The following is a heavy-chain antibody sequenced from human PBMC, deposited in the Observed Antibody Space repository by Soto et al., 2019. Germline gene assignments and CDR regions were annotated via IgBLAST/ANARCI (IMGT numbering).Heavy chain of an antibody. J-gene: IGHJ6*02. Sequence: PGGSLRLSCAASGFSFSNHGMHWVRQAPGKGLEWVAAIWSDASNKYYADSGKGRFTTSRDNSKNTLYLQMNTLRAEDTAVYYCATDGFNKPGYYYGMGVWGQGTTVTVSS. D-gene: IGHD6-25*01. V-gene: IGHV3-33*03. CDR2: IWSDASNK. CDR3: ATDGFNKPGYYYGMGV. CDR1: GFSFSNHG.